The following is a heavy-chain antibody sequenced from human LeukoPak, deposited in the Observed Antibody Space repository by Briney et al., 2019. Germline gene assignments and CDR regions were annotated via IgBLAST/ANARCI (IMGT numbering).Heavy chain of an antibody. J-gene: IGHJ4*02. CDR2: MSYSGHT. CDR1: GDSIGRINYF. CDR3: ARARPQWQLNRYYFDY. V-gene: IGHV4-39*07. Sequence: PSETLSLTCTISGDSIGRINYFWGWIRQAPGKGLEWIVSMSYSGHTYYNPSLKSRVTTSIDTSKNQFSLKLSSVTAADTAVYYCARARPQWQLNRYYFDYWGQGTLVTVSS. D-gene: IGHD6-19*01.